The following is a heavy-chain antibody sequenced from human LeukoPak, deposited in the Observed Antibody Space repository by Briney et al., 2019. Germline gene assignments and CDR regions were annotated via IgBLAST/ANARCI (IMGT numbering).Heavy chain of an antibody. Sequence: PSETLSLTCAVYGGSFSDYYWSWIRQPPGKGLEWIGEINHSGSTNYNPSLKSRVTISVDKSKNQFSLKLSSVTAADTAVYYCARCSSSWYTFDYWGQGTLVTVSS. J-gene: IGHJ4*02. CDR2: INHSGST. CDR3: ARCSSSWYTFDY. CDR1: GGSFSDYY. V-gene: IGHV4-34*01. D-gene: IGHD6-13*01.